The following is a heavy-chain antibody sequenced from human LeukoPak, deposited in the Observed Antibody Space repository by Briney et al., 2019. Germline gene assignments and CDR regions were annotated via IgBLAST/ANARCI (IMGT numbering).Heavy chain of an antibody. D-gene: IGHD5-12*01. CDR1: GGSISSYY. Sequence: KASETLSLTCTVSGGSISSYYWSWIRQPPGKGLEWIGYIYYSGSTNYNPSLKSRITISLDRSKNQFSLRLRSVTAADTAVYYCARAPTKIVANWFDRWGQGTLVTVPS. J-gene: IGHJ5*02. CDR3: ARAPTKIVANWFDR. CDR2: IYYSGST. V-gene: IGHV4-59*01.